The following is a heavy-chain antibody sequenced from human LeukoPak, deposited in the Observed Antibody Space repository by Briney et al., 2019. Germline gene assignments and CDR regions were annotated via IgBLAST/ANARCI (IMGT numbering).Heavy chain of an antibody. D-gene: IGHD3-16*01. Sequence: SVKVSCKASGGTFSSYAISWVRQAPGQGLEWMGRIIPIFGMANYAQKFQGRVTITADKSTSTAYMELSSLRSEDTAVYYCARGDYYYYYYGMDVWGQGTTVTVSS. J-gene: IGHJ6*02. CDR3: ARGDYYYYYYGMDV. CDR1: GGTFSSYA. V-gene: IGHV1-69*04. CDR2: IIPIFGMA.